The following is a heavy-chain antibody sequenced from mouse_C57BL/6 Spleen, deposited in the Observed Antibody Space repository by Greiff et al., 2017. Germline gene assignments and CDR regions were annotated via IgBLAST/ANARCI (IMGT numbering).Heavy chain of an antibody. CDR2: ISSGSSTI. CDR1: GFTFSDYG. CDR3: AVVYYGYDGAMDY. J-gene: IGHJ4*01. D-gene: IGHD2-2*01. Sequence: EVQRVESGGGLVKPGGSLKLSCAASGFTFSDYGMHWVRQAPEKGLEWVAYISSGSSTIYYADTVKGRFTISRDNATNTLFLQMTSLRSEDTAMYYCAVVYYGYDGAMDYWGQGTSVTVSS. V-gene: IGHV5-17*01.